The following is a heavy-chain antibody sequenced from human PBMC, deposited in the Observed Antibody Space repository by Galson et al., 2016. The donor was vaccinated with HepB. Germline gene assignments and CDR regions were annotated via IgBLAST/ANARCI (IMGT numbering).Heavy chain of an antibody. CDR2: INSDGSST. J-gene: IGHJ6*02. D-gene: IGHD6-13*01. Sequence: SLRLSCAASGFTFTSYWIHWVRQVPGEGLVWVSRINSDGSSTHYADSVKGRFTISRDNAKNTVYLQMSSLRVEDTAIYYCARGVRQQLVWYYYYAMDVWGQGATVTVSS. CDR3: ARGVRQQLVWYYYYAMDV. CDR1: GFTFTSYW. V-gene: IGHV3-74*01.